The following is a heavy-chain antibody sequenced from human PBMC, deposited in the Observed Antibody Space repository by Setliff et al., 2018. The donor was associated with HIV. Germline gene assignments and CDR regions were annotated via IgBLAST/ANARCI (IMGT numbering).Heavy chain of an antibody. Sequence: ASVKVSCKASGYTFTSYGISWVRQAPGQGLEWMGWISAYNGNTIYAQKVQGRVTMTPDTSTSTAYMELRSLRSDDTAVYYCARSGPQTTWYFDRSGYSHNYWGQGTLVTVS. D-gene: IGHD3-22*01. CDR3: ARSGPQTTWYFDRSGYSHNY. J-gene: IGHJ4*02. CDR2: ISAYNGNT. V-gene: IGHV1-18*01. CDR1: GYTFTSYG.